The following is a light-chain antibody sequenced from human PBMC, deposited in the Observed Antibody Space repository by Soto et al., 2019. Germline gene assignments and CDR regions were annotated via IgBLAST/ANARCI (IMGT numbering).Light chain of an antibody. CDR1: QSISNY. CDR3: QQRSRWPLT. Sequence: EILLTQYPATPSLSPGERATLSCRASQSISNYLGWYQQKPGQAPRLLISDASNRATGIPARFSGSGSGTDFSLTISSLEPEDFAVYYCQQRSRWPLTFGGGTKVDI. CDR2: DAS. J-gene: IGKJ4*01. V-gene: IGKV3-11*01.